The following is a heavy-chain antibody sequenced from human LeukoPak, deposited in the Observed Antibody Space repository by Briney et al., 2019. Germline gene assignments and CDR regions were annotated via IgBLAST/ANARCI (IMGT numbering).Heavy chain of an antibody. CDR2: ISGSGGST. D-gene: IGHD6-13*01. CDR3: ASTGTPGVAAASDY. CDR1: GFTFSSYA. Sequence: GGSLRLSCAASGFTFSSYAMSWVRQAPGKGLEWVSAISGSGGSTYYADSVKGRFTISRDNSKNTLYLQMNSLRAEDTAVYYCASTGTPGVAAASDYWGQGALVTVSS. V-gene: IGHV3-23*01. J-gene: IGHJ4*02.